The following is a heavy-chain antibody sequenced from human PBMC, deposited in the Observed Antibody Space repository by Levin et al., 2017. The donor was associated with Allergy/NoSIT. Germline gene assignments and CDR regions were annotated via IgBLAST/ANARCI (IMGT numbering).Heavy chain of an antibody. V-gene: IGHV3-11*05. CDR3: ARDRVGYCSGGSCSLGWFDP. D-gene: IGHD2-15*01. CDR1: GFTFSDYY. Sequence: GESLKISCAASGFTFSDYYMSWIRQAPGKGLEWVSYISSSSSYTNYADSVKGRFTISRDNAKNSLYLQMNSLRAEDTAVYYCARDRVGYCSGGSCSLGWFDPWGQGTLVTVSS. CDR2: ISSSSSYT. J-gene: IGHJ5*02.